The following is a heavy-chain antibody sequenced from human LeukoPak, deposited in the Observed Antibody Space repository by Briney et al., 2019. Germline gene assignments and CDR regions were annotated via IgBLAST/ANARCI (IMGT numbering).Heavy chain of an antibody. CDR3: ARSTYYYDRGRFDY. V-gene: IGHV3-30*03. J-gene: IGHJ4*02. D-gene: IGHD3-22*01. Sequence: GGSLRLSCAASAFTFSSYSMNWVRQAPGKGLEWVATMSNDGSNKYYADSVKGRFTISRDHSKNMLYLQMNSLRPEDTALYYCARSTYYYDRGRFDYWGQGTLVTVSS. CDR1: AFTFSSYS. CDR2: MSNDGSNK.